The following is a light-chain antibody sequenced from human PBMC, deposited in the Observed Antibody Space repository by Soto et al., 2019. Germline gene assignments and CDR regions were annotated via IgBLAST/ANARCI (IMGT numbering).Light chain of an antibody. V-gene: IGKV1-5*01. CDR1: QSVSGW. CDR3: QQYETFSGT. CDR2: DAS. Sequence: DIQITQSPATLSSSLGDTVTVTCRASQSVSGWLAWYQQKPGEAPKLLIYDASALPRGVPSRFSGSGSGTKFTLTIASLQPDDFATYYCQQYETFSGTFGPGTKVDIK. J-gene: IGKJ1*01.